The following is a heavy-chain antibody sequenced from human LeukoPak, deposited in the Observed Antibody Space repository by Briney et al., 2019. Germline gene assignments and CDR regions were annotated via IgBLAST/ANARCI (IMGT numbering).Heavy chain of an antibody. J-gene: IGHJ4*02. Sequence: GGSLRLSCAASGFTVSSNYMSWVRRAPGKGLEWVSAITGSGQTKYYTDSVKGRFTMSRDNSKNTLYLQMNSLRDEDTAEYFCAKESLVVIESYFDSWGQGTLVLVSS. V-gene: IGHV3-23*01. CDR2: ITGSGQTK. CDR3: AKESLVVIESYFDS. D-gene: IGHD3-22*01. CDR1: GFTVSSNY.